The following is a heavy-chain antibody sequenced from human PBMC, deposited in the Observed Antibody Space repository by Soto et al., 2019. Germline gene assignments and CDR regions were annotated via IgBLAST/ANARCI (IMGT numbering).Heavy chain of an antibody. CDR1: GYTFTGYY. Sequence: GASVKVSCKASGYTFTGYYMHGVRQAPGQGLEWMGWINPNSGGTNYAQKFQGWVTMTRDTSISTAYMELSRLRSDDTAVYYCASSSDILTGYYPYWGQGTLVTVSS. CDR3: ASSSDILTGYYPY. J-gene: IGHJ4*02. D-gene: IGHD3-9*01. CDR2: INPNSGGT. V-gene: IGHV1-2*04.